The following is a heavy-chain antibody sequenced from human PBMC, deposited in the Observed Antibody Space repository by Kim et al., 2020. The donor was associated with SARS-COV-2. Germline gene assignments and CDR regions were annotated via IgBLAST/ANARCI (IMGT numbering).Heavy chain of an antibody. V-gene: IGHV1-3*01. CDR3: ARSKRITIFGVVIPTPNWFDP. CDR2: INAGNGNT. CDR1: GYTFTSYA. Sequence: ASVNVSCKASGYTFTSYAMHWVRQAPGQRLEWMGWINAGNGNTKYSQKFQGRVTITRDTSASTAYMELSSLRSEDTAVYYCARSKRITIFGVVIPTPNWFDPWGQGTLVPVSS. J-gene: IGHJ5*02. D-gene: IGHD3-3*01.